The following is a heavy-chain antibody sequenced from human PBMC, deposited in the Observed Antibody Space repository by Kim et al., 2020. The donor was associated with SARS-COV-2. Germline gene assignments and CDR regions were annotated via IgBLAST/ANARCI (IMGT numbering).Heavy chain of an antibody. V-gene: IGHV4-59*01. CDR2: IYYSGST. D-gene: IGHD2-15*01. CDR1: GGSISSYY. Sequence: SETLSLTCTVSGGSISSYYWSWIRQPPGKGLEWIGYIYYSGSTNYNPSLKSRVTISVDTSKNQFSLKLSSVTAADTAVYYCARDSVPAGLDYWGQGTLVTVSS. CDR3: ARDSVPAGLDY. J-gene: IGHJ4*02.